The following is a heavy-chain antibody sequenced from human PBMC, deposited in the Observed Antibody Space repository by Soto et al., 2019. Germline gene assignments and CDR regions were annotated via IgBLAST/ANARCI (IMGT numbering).Heavy chain of an antibody. CDR2: IGTAGDR. CDR1: GFTYSSYD. D-gene: IGHD6-19*01. V-gene: IGHV3-13*05. J-gene: IGHJ6*02. Sequence: PGGSLRLSCAASGFTYSSYDMHWVRQATGKGLEWVSAIGTAGDRYYPGSVKGRFTITRENAKNSLYLQMDSLRAGDAAVYYCARSIAVAGIALISPMDVWGQGTKVTVSS. CDR3: ARSIAVAGIALISPMDV.